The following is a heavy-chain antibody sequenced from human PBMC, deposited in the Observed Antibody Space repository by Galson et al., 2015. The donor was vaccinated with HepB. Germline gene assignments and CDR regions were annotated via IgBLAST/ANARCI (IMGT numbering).Heavy chain of an antibody. CDR2: IKVDGSEK. D-gene: IGHD5-18*01. CDR3: AKYGYKSGFQMDS. Sequence: SLRLSCAASGFTFSGYWMTWVRQAPGKGLEWVANIKVDGSEKYYVDSVKGRFTISRDNAKNSLYLQMISLRAEDTAVYYCAKYGYKSGFQMDSWGQGTLVIVSS. V-gene: IGHV3-7*01. CDR1: GFTFSGYW. J-gene: IGHJ4*02.